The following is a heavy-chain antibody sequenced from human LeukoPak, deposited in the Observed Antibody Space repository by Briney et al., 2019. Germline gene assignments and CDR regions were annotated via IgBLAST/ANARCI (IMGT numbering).Heavy chain of an antibody. V-gene: IGHV3-7*01. CDR2: IKQDGSNV. J-gene: IGHJ5*02. D-gene: IGHD6-19*01. CDR3: VAGSGWLGET. Sequence: GGSLRLSCAASGSTFSAYWMTWVRQAPGKGLEWVANIKQDGSNVEYLGSVKGRFTISRDNAKSSLYLQMNTLRVEDTAVYYCVAGSGWLGETWGRGTLVTVSS. CDR1: GSTFSAYW.